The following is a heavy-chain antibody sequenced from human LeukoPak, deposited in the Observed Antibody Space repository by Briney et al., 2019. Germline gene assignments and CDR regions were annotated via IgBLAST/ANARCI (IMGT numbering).Heavy chain of an antibody. Sequence: GASVKVSCKASGGTFSSYAISWVRQAPGQGLEWMGWINPNSGGTNYAQKFQGRVTMNRDTSISTAYMELSRLRSDDTAVYYCARLAAAGKVDYFDYWGQGTLVTVSS. D-gene: IGHD6-13*01. CDR3: ARLAAAGKVDYFDY. V-gene: IGHV1-2*02. CDR2: INPNSGGT. J-gene: IGHJ4*02. CDR1: GGTFSSYA.